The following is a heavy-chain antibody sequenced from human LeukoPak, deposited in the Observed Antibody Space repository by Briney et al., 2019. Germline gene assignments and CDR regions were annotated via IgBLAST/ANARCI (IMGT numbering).Heavy chain of an antibody. D-gene: IGHD1-26*01. CDR2: INHSGST. Sequence: SETLSLTCAVYGGSFSGYYWSWIRQPPGKGLEWIGEINHSGSTNYNPSLKSRVTISVDTSKNQFSLKLSSVTAADTAVYYCARRGQWEPNHFDYWGQGTLVTVSS. CDR1: GGSFSGYY. CDR3: ARRGQWEPNHFDY. V-gene: IGHV4-34*01. J-gene: IGHJ4*02.